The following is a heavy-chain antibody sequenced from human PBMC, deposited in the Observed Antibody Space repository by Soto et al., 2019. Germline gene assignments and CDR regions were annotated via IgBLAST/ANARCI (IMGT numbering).Heavy chain of an antibody. D-gene: IGHD2-2*01. V-gene: IGHV1-18*01. Sequence: QVQLVQSGAEVKKPRASVRVSCKASGYIFNHYGIGWVRQAPGQGLEWMGWISAYNGNTHYAGSLEGRDSLFTDTRTSTEDMQLWRLSSDDTDVYSGASGVQECTSTSCSCIYDGLDAWGQGTTVTVSS. CDR1: GYIFNHYG. J-gene: IGHJ6*02. CDR2: ISAYNGNT. CDR3: ASGVQECTSTSCSCIYDGLDA.